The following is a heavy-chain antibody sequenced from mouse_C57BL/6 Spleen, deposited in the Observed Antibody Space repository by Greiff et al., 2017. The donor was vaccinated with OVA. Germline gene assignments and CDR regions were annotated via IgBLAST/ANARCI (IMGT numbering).Heavy chain of an antibody. CDR1: GYTFTDYY. CDR3: ARRVGRGYFDY. D-gene: IGHD4-1*01. J-gene: IGHJ2*01. V-gene: IGHV1-26*01. Sequence: EVQLQQSGPELVKPGASVKISCKASGYTFTDYYMNWVKQSHGKSLEWIGDINPNNGGTSYHQKFKGKATLTLDKSSSTAYMELRSLTSEDSAVYYCARRVGRGYFDYWGQGTTLTVSS. CDR2: INPNNGGT.